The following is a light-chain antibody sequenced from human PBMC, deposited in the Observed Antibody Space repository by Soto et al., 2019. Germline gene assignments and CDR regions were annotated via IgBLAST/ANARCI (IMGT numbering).Light chain of an antibody. J-gene: IGKJ4*01. CDR2: GAS. V-gene: IGKV3-20*01. CDR3: QQYDNSPLT. Sequence: EIVLTQSPGTLSLSPGERATLSCRASQSVSSSYLAWYQQKPGQAPRLLIYGASNRATGIPDRFSGSGSGTDFTLTISRLESEDFAVYYCQQYDNSPLTFGGGTKVDIK. CDR1: QSVSSSY.